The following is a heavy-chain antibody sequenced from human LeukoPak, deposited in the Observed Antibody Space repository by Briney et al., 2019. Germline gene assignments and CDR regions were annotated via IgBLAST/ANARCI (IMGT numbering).Heavy chain of an antibody. Sequence: ASQTLSLTCVVSGGSISSGDYYWSWIRQPPGRGLEWIGYIYYSGSTYYNPSLKSRVTISVDTSKNQFSLKLTSVTAADTAVYYCARGLDWFDPWGQGTLVTVSS. J-gene: IGHJ5*02. V-gene: IGHV4-30-4*08. D-gene: IGHD5/OR15-5a*01. CDR2: IYYSGST. CDR1: GGSISSGDYY. CDR3: ARGLDWFDP.